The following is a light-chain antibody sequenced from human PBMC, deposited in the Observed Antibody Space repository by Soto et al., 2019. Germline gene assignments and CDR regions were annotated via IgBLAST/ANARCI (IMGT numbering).Light chain of an antibody. J-gene: IGKJ1*01. Sequence: EIVLTQSPGTLSLSPGERATLSCRASQSVSSSYLAWYQQKPGQAPRLLIYGASSRATGIPDRFSGRGSGKDFPLITRSLGPEVFAVYYCKQYGSPRRTFGQGTRGNIK. CDR1: QSVSSSY. V-gene: IGKV3-20*01. CDR2: GAS. CDR3: KQYGSPRRT.